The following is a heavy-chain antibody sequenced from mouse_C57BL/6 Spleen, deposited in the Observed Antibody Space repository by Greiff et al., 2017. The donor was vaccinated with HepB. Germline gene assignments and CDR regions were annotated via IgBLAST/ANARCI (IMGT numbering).Heavy chain of an antibody. Sequence: QVQLQQPGAELVKPGASVKLSCKASGYTFTSYWMHWVKQRPGQGLEWIGMIHPNSGSTNYNEKFKSKATLTVDKSSSTAYMQLSSLTSEDSAVYYCARDRGITTVVAGEVWFAYWGQGTLVTVSA. CDR2: IHPNSGST. CDR3: ARDRGITTVVAGEVWFAY. J-gene: IGHJ3*01. V-gene: IGHV1-64*01. D-gene: IGHD1-1*01. CDR1: GYTFTSYW.